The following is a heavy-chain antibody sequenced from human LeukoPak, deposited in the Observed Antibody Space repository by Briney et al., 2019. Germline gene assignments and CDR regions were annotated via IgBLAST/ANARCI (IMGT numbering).Heavy chain of an antibody. J-gene: IGHJ6*04. Sequence: PSQTLSLTCAISGDSVSSNSAAWNWIRQSPSRGLEWLGRTYYRSKWYNDYAVSVKSRITINPDTSKNQFSLQLNSVTPEDTAVYYCARDVSHCSSTSCYYYYYYGMDVWGKGTTVTVSS. CDR3: ARDVSHCSSTSCYYYYYYGMDV. CDR2: TYYRSKWYN. D-gene: IGHD2-2*01. V-gene: IGHV6-1*01. CDR1: GDSVSSNSAA.